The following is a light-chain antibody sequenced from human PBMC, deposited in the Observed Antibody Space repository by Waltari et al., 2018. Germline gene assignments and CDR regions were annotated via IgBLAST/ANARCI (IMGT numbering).Light chain of an antibody. CDR2: AAS. J-gene: IGKJ1*01. CDR1: QGISSY. Sequence: DIQLTQSPSFLSASVGDRVTITCRASQGISSYLAWYQQKPGRAPKLLIYAASTLQSGVPSRFSGSGSGTEFTLAISSLQTEDFATYYCQQYNSYSLWTFGQGTKVEIK. V-gene: IGKV1-9*01. CDR3: QQYNSYSLWT.